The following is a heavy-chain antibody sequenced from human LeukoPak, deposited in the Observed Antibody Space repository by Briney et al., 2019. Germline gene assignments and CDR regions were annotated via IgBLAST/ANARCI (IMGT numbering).Heavy chain of an antibody. CDR1: GGSINSYY. Sequence: SETLSLTCTVSGGSINSYYWSWIRQPPGKGLEWIGYIYYSGSTNYNPSLKSRVTISVHTSKNQFSLKLSSVTAADTAVYYCAKDMGSGWYGWFDPWGQGTLVTVSS. D-gene: IGHD6-19*01. CDR2: IYYSGST. CDR3: AKDMGSGWYGWFDP. J-gene: IGHJ5*02. V-gene: IGHV4-59*01.